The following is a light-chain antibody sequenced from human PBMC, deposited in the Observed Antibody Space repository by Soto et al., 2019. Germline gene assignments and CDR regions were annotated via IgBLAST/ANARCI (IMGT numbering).Light chain of an antibody. CDR3: QQYNKWPPT. J-gene: IGKJ5*01. CDR1: QSVSSN. Sequence: EIVLTQSPATLSVSPGERATLSCRASQSVSSNLAWFQQKPGQAPRLLIYGASTRDTGISARFSGSGSGTEFTLTISSLQSGDFAVYHCQQYNKWPPTFGQGTRLEI. CDR2: GAS. V-gene: IGKV3-15*01.